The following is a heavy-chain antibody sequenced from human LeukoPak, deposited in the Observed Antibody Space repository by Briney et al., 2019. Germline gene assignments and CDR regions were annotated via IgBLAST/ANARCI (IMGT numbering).Heavy chain of an antibody. Sequence: SETLSLTCTVSGGSISSYFWSWIRQPPGKGLERIGYIYYSGSTNYNPSLKSRVTISVDTSKNQFSLKLSSVTAADTAVYYCATYDSSGYEFDYWCQGTLVTVSS. CDR2: IYYSGST. J-gene: IGHJ4*02. CDR1: GGSISSYF. D-gene: IGHD3-22*01. CDR3: ATYDSSGYEFDY. V-gene: IGHV4-59*08.